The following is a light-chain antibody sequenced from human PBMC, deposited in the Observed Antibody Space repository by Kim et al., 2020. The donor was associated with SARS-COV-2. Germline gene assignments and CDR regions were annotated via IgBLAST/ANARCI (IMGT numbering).Light chain of an antibody. J-gene: IGKJ4*01. V-gene: IGKV1D-12*01. CDR3: QQANSFPLT. Sequence: DIHMTQSPSFVSASVGDRVTITCRASQDIGRWLAWYQQKPGRAPNLLISAASTLQSGVPSRFSGSGAGTDFTLTVSSLQAEDFATYYCQQANSFPLTFGGGTKLEI. CDR1: QDIGRW. CDR2: AAS.